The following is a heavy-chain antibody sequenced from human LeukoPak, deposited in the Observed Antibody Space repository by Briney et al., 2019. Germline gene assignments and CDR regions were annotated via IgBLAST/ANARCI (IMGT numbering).Heavy chain of an antibody. CDR2: IIPILGIA. V-gene: IGHV1-69*04. Sequence: GASVKVSCKASGGTFSSYAISWVRQAPGQGLEWMGRIIPILGIANYAQKFQGRVTITAVKSTSTAYMELSSLRSEDTAVYYCARDPLADRYSSGWVPWGQGTLVTVSS. J-gene: IGHJ5*02. CDR1: GGTFSSYA. D-gene: IGHD6-19*01. CDR3: ARDPLADRYSSGWVP.